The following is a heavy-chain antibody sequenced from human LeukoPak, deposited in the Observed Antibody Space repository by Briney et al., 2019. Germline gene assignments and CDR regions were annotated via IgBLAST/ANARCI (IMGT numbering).Heavy chain of an antibody. CDR3: AADYYDSGGFDY. CDR2: ISWDGGSS. Sequence: GGSLRLSCAASGFTFNDYTMHWVRQAPGKGLEWVSLISWDGGSSYYADSVKGRFTISSDNSKTSLYLQMNSLRTEDTALYYCAADYYDSGGFDYWGQGTLVTVSS. D-gene: IGHD3-22*01. J-gene: IGHJ4*02. V-gene: IGHV3-43*01. CDR1: GFTFNDYT.